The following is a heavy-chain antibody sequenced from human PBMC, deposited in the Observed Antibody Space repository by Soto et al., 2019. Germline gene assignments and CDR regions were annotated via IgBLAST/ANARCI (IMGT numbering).Heavy chain of an antibody. J-gene: IGHJ6*02. Sequence: ASVKVSCKASGYTFTGYYMHWARQAPGQGLEWMGWINPNSGGTTYAQKFQGRVTMTRDTSMSTAYMELSRLRSDDTAVYYCARITMWGRLNGMDVWGQGTTVTVSS. CDR2: INPNSGGT. CDR3: ARITMWGRLNGMDV. CDR1: GYTFTGYY. V-gene: IGHV1-2*02. D-gene: IGHD3-10*02.